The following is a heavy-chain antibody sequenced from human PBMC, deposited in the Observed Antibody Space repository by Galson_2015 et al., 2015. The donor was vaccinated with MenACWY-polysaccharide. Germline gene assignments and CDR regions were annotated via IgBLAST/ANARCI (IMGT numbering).Heavy chain of an antibody. CDR2: INTDGSST. CDR3: ARDPHCGAGCSIHDAFDV. Sequence: SLRLSCAASGFTFGTYWVHWVRQAPGEGLVWVSRINTDGSSTSYADSVKGQFTVSRDNAKNTVYLQMNSLRAEDTAVYYCARDPHCGAGCSIHDAFDVWGQGTKVTVSS. J-gene: IGHJ3*01. CDR1: GFTFGTYW. D-gene: IGHD2-21*02. V-gene: IGHV3-74*01.